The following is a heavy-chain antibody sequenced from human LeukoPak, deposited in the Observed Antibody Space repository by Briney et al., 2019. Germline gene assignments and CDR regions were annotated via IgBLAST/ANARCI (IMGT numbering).Heavy chain of an antibody. CDR3: ARSSSFSGTYSAFYFDN. CDR2: IYYSGST. V-gene: IGHV4-59*01. D-gene: IGHD1-26*01. CDR1: GGSIINYY. Sequence: SETLSLTCTVSGGSIINYYWRWIRQSPGKGLEWIGYIYYSGSTSYTPSLKSRVTISVDTSRNQFSLKLTSVIAAEADVYYRARSSSFSGTYSAFYFDNWGQGALVTVSS. J-gene: IGHJ4*02.